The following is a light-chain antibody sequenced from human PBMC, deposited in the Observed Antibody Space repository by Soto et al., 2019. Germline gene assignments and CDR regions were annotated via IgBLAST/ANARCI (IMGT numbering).Light chain of an antibody. Sequence: EIVLTQSPGTLSLSPGERATLSCRASQSVSSSYLAWYQQKPGQAPRLLIYGASSRATGIPDRFSGSGCGNDFPITISRVAAEDAAVYYYQHYGSPPPYTFGQGTKLEIK. CDR2: GAS. CDR1: QSVSSSY. J-gene: IGKJ2*01. CDR3: QHYGSPPPYT. V-gene: IGKV3-20*01.